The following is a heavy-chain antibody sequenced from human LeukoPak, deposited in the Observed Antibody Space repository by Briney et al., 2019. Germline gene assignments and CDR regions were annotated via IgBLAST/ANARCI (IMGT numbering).Heavy chain of an antibody. CDR1: GNYW. V-gene: IGHV3-74*01. D-gene: IGHD4-17*01. CDR2: INSDGSWT. Sequence: GGSLRLSCAASGNYWMHWVRQAPGKGLVWVSHINSDGSWTSYADSVKGRFTISRDNSKNTLYLQMNSLRAEDTAVYYCAKDTLDYAIGYWGQGTLVTVSS. CDR3: AKDTLDYAIGY. J-gene: IGHJ4*02.